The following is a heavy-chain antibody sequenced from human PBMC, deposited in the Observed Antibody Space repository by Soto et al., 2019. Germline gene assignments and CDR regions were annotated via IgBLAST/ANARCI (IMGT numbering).Heavy chain of an antibody. D-gene: IGHD6-13*01. CDR3: AKRIPGPSGYDV. J-gene: IGHJ6*02. V-gene: IGHV2-5*01. CDR1: GFSLTSGAVG. Sequence: SGPYAGEPTQTLTLTCTFSGFSLTSGAVGVGWIRQPPGEALEWLALIYWNDEQYYNPSLRNRLTITRDTSKNQVVLTMTSMDPVDTATYYCAKRIPGPSGYDVWGQGTTVTVSS. CDR2: IYWNDEQ.